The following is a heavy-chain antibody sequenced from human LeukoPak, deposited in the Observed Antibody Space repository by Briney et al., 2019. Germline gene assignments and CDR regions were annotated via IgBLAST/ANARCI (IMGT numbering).Heavy chain of an antibody. CDR3: ARDNRGYDY. CDR1: GFTFSTYS. V-gene: IGHV3-48*04. D-gene: IGHD5-12*01. Sequence: GRSLRLSCAASGFTFSTYSMNWVRQAPGKGLEWISYITSSSSAIYYTDSVKGRFTVPRDNAKNSLYLQMNSLRAEDTAVYYCARDNRGYDYWGQGTLVTVSS. J-gene: IGHJ4*02. CDR2: ITSSSSAI.